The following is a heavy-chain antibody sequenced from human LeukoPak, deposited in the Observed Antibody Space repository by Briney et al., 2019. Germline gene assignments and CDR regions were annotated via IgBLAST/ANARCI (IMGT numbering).Heavy chain of an antibody. J-gene: IGHJ4*02. CDR1: GGSIRSYY. CDR2: IYYSGSI. D-gene: IGHD3-22*01. Sequence: SETLSLTCTVSGGSIRSYYWSWIRQPPGKRLEWIGYIYYSGSINYNPSLKSRVTISVDTSKNQFSLKLSSVTAADTAVYYCARQSYYDSSGPYFDYWGQGTLVTVSS. CDR3: ARQSYYDSSGPYFDY. V-gene: IGHV4-59*01.